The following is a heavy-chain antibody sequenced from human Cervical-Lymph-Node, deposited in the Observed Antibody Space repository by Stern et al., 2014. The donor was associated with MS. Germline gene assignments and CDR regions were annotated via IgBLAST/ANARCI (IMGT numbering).Heavy chain of an antibody. CDR3: ARDGRHTNNYGLDV. CDR2: IIPSIGIA. V-gene: IGHV1-69*01. CDR1: GGTFNVYA. Sequence: VQLVQSGAEVKKPGSSVKVSCQASGGTFNVYAINWLRQAPGQGLEWMGGIIPSIGIANYAQKFQGRVMITADESTRTSSMQLSSLTSNDTAVYYCARDGRHTNNYGLDVWGQGTTVTVSS. J-gene: IGHJ6*02.